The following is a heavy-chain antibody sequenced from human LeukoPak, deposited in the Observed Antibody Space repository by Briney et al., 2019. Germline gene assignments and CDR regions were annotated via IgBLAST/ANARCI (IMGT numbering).Heavy chain of an antibody. Sequence: ASVKVSCKSSGFTFTDEYIHWARQAPGQGLEWMGWINPYSGAINYAQKFQGRVTLTRDTSISTAYMELSRLTSGDTAVYYCARDPKSQLLLDYWGQGTLVTVSS. CDR3: ARDPKSQLLLDY. J-gene: IGHJ4*02. V-gene: IGHV1-2*02. CDR1: GFTFTDEY. CDR2: INPYSGAI. D-gene: IGHD2-2*01.